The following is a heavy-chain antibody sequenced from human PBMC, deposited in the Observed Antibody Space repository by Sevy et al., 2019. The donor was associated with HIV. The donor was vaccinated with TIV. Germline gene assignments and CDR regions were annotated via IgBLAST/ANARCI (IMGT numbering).Heavy chain of an antibody. D-gene: IGHD6-13*01. CDR2: IYRSGST. CDR3: ARVFGSSWYYFDY. V-gene: IGHV4-4*02. J-gene: IGHJ4*02. Sequence: SETLSLTCAVSGGSISSSNWWSWVRQPPGKGLEWIGEIYRSGSTNYNPSLKSRVTISVDKSKNQFSLKLSSVTAADTAAYYCARVFGSSWYYFDYWGQGTLVTVSS. CDR1: GGSISSSNW.